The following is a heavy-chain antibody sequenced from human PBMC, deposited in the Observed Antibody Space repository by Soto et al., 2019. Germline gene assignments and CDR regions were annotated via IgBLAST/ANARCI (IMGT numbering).Heavy chain of an antibody. CDR2: IYHSGST. D-gene: IGHD6-13*01. J-gene: IGHJ4*02. Sequence: ASETLSLTCAVSSGSISSSNWWSWVRQPPGKGLEWIGEIYHSGSTNYNPSLKSRVTISVDKSKNQFSLKLSSVTAADTAVYYCARGRYSSSWYLDYWGQGTLVTVSS. V-gene: IGHV4-4*02. CDR3: ARGRYSSSWYLDY. CDR1: SGSISSSNW.